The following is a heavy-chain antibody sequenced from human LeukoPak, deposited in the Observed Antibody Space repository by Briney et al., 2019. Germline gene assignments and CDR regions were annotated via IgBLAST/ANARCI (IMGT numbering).Heavy chain of an antibody. V-gene: IGHV4-59*08. Sequence: SETLSLTCTVSGGSISSYYWSWIRQPPGKGLEWIGYIYYSGSTNYNPSLKSRVTISVDTSKNQFSLKLSSVTAADTAVYYCARTGYGSGWYSRWGQGTLVTVSS. CDR2: IYYSGST. CDR3: ARTGYGSGWYSR. J-gene: IGHJ4*02. CDR1: GGSISSYY. D-gene: IGHD6-19*01.